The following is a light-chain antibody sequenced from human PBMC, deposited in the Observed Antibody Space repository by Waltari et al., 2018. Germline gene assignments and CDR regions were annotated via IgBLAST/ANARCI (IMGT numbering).Light chain of an antibody. CDR3: GAWDDSLSAVV. Sequence: QSVLTQPPSVSAAPGQKLTISCSGSRSNIGNNFVPWYQQPPGTAPKLLIYDDDKRHSGIPDRFSGSKFGTSASLGIAGLQTGDEADYYCGAWDDSLSAVVFGGGTKVTVL. CDR2: DDD. J-gene: IGLJ2*01. V-gene: IGLV1-51*01. CDR1: RSNIGNNF.